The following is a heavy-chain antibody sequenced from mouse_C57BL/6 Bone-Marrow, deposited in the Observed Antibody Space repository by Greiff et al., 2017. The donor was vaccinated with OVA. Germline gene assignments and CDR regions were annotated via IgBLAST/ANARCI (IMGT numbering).Heavy chain of an antibody. V-gene: IGHV1-50*01. CDR2: IDPSDSYT. CDR3: ARTVVDWYFDV. J-gene: IGHJ1*03. CDR1: GYTFTSYW. D-gene: IGHD1-1*01. Sequence: QVQLQQPGAELVKPGASVKLSCKASGYTFTSYWMQWVKQRPGQGLEWIGEIDPSDSYTNYNQKFKGKATLTVDTSSSTAYMQLSSLTSEDSAVYYCARTVVDWYFDVWGTGTTVTVSS.